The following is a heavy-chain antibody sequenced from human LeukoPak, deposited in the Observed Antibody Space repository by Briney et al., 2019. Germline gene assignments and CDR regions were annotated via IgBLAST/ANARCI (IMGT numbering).Heavy chain of an antibody. CDR1: GFTFNNYG. J-gene: IGHJ4*02. CDR2: ISYDGRNK. D-gene: IGHD2-2*01. Sequence: GKSLRLSCAASGFTFNNYGMHWVRQAPGKGLEWVAVISYDGRNKHYPDSVKGRFTISRDISTDTLWLQMDSLRTEDTAVYYCAKGPLRGAAAAIDYWGQGTLVTVSS. CDR3: AKGPLRGAAAAIDY. V-gene: IGHV3-30*18.